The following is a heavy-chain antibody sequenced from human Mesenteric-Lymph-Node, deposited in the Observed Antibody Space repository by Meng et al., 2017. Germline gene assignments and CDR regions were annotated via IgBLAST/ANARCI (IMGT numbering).Heavy chain of an antibody. J-gene: IGHJ3*02. CDR3: ARARSDYDFWSGYPITDAFDI. D-gene: IGHD3-3*01. CDR1: GFTFTNNA. Sequence: GESLKISCATSGFTFTNNAMHWVRQAPGQGLEWMGIINPSGGSTSYAQKFQGRVTMTRDTSTSTVYMELSSLRSEDTAVYYCARARSDYDFWSGYPITDAFDIWGQGTMVTVSS. CDR2: INPSGGST. V-gene: IGHV1-46*01.